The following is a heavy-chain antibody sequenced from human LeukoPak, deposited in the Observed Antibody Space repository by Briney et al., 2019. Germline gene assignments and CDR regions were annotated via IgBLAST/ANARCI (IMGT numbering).Heavy chain of an antibody. Sequence: GGSLRLSCAPSGFAFSSYSMNWVRQAPGKGLEWVSSISRSSSYIYYAGSVKGRFTISRDNAKNSLYLQMNSLRAEDTAVYYCARDHMITFGGVIVSPPYYFDYWGQGTLVTVSS. CDR3: ARDHMITFGGVIVSPPYYFDY. CDR2: ISRSSSYI. V-gene: IGHV3-21*01. J-gene: IGHJ4*02. CDR1: GFAFSSYS. D-gene: IGHD3-16*02.